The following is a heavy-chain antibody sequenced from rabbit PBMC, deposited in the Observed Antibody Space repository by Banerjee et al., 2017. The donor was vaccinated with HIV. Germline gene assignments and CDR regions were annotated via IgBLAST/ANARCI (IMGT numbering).Heavy chain of an antibody. D-gene: IGHD7-1*01. J-gene: IGHJ6*01. CDR1: GFSFSSSDY. Sequence: QSLEESGGGLVQPEGSLTLTCKASGFSFSSSDYICWVRQAPGKGLEWISCIAGSSSAFTYSATWATGRFTISKTSSTTVTLQMPSLTVADTAIYFCARDTVTSFSSYGMDLWGQGTLVTVS. CDR2: IAGSSSAFT. V-gene: IGHV1S40*01. CDR3: ARDTVTSFSSYGMDL.